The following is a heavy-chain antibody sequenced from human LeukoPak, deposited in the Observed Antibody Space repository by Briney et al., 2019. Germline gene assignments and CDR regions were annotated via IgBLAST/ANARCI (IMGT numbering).Heavy chain of an antibody. CDR1: GFTFDDYG. CDR2: INWNGGST. J-gene: IGHJ4*02. Sequence: TGGSLRLSCAASGFTFDDYGMSWVRQAPGKGLEWVSGINWNGGSTGYADSVKGRFTISRDNAKNTLYLQMNSLRAEDTAVYYCARPVGPYGDYGFGVDYWGQGTLVTVSS. V-gene: IGHV3-20*04. D-gene: IGHD4-17*01. CDR3: ARPVGPYGDYGFGVDY.